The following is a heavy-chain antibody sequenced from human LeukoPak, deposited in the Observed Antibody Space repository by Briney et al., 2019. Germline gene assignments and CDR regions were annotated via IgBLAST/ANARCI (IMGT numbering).Heavy chain of an antibody. CDR1: GFTFDDYG. D-gene: IGHD1-1*01. CDR3: ARDREGTYLDV. Sequence: SGGSLRLSCAASGFTFDDYGMSWVRQAPGKGLELVSGINWNAGSTGYADWEKGRFPISRDNAKNSLYLQMNSLRAEDTALYYCARDREGTYLDVWGKGTTVTVSS. V-gene: IGHV3-20*04. CDR2: INWNAGST. J-gene: IGHJ6*03.